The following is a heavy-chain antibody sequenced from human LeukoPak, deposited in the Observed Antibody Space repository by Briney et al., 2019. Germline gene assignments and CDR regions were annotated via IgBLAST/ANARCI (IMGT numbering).Heavy chain of an antibody. Sequence: GGSLRLSCAASGFTFSSYAMSWVRQAPGKGLEWVSAISGSGGSTYYADSVKGRFTISRDNSKNTLYLQMNSLRVEDTAVYFCARDFLGESGAGGYWGQGTLVTVSS. D-gene: IGHD3-10*01. CDR1: GFTFSSYA. CDR2: ISGSGGST. J-gene: IGHJ4*02. CDR3: ARDFLGESGAGGY. V-gene: IGHV3-23*01.